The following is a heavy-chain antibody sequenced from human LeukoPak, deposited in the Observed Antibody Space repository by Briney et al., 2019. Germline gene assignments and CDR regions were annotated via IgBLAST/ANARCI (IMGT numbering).Heavy chain of an antibody. D-gene: IGHD2-15*01. CDR3: ARGLWGSPNFDY. V-gene: IGHV3-30*03. CDR2: ISYDGSNK. CDR1: GFTFSSYG. J-gene: IGHJ4*02. Sequence: GGSLRLSCAATGFTFSSYGMHWVRQPPGKGLEWVAFISYDGSNKYYVDAVKGRFTISRDNSKNTLYLEVNSLRVEDTAVYYCARGLWGSPNFDYWGQGTLVTVSS.